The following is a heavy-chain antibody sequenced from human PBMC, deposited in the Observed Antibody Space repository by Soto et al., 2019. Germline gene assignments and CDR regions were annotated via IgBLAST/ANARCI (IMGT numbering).Heavy chain of an antibody. D-gene: IGHD6-6*01. CDR3: ARGASLAARPLFCDS. J-gene: IGHJ5*01. CDR2: IWYDVSNK. Sequence: XGCLTLSSRACGSTFSSYWVHWVGQAPGKGLEWVAVIWYDVSNKYYADSVKGRFTISRDNSKNALYLQMNSLRAEDTAVYYCARGASLAARPLFCDSSGHGTLVTAPQ. V-gene: IGHV3-33*01. CDR1: GSTFSSYW.